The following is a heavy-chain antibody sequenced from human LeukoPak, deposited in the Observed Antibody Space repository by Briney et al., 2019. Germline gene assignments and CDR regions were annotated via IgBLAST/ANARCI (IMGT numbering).Heavy chain of an antibody. D-gene: IGHD1-1*01. CDR2: IDPRGGAI. CDR1: GFFSSSSW. CDR3: ARDPENGALDI. J-gene: IGHJ3*02. V-gene: IGHV3-7*01. Sequence: GGSLTLPRPASGFFSSSSWLSWVRQPPGKGLEWVADIDPRGGAIVYVDSVKGRFTISRDNAKSSVYLQMSGLRAEDSAAYYCARDPENGALDIWGQGTMVTVSS.